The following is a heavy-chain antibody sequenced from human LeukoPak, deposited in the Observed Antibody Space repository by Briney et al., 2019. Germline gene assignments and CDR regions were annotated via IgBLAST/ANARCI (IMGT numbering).Heavy chain of an antibody. D-gene: IGHD1-26*01. CDR3: VRHGVGATQFDY. J-gene: IGHJ4*02. V-gene: IGHV4-59*08. CDR2: IYYSGST. CDR1: GGSISSYY. Sequence: SETLSLTCTVSGGSISSYYWSWIRQPPGKGLEWVGYIYYSGSTNYNPSLKSRGTISVDTSKNQFSLKLSSVTAADTAVYYCVRHGVGATQFDYWGQGTLVTVSS.